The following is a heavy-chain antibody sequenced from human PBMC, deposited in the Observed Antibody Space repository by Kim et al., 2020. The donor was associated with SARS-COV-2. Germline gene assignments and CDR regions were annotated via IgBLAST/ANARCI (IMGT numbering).Heavy chain of an antibody. CDR3: ARDRITARRGYSGYDTYYYGMDV. CDR2: IIPILGIA. Sequence: SVKVSCKASGGTFSSYAISWVRQAPGQGLEWMGRIIPILGIANYAQKFQGRVTITADKSTSTAYMELSSLRSEDTAVYYCARDRITARRGYSGYDTYYYGMDVWGRGTTVTVSS. D-gene: IGHD5-12*01. V-gene: IGHV1-69*04. J-gene: IGHJ6*02. CDR1: GGTFSSYA.